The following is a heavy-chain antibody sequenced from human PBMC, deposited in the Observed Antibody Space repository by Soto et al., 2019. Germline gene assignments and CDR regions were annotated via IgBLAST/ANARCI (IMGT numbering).Heavy chain of an antibody. CDR2: MGYNGFT. CDR3: ARQGFGELHALVNV. V-gene: IGHV4-59*08. Sequence: QVQLQESGPGLVKPSETLSLTCTISGGPMNNYYCSWVRQPRGQGLEWIGYMGYNGFTRYNPTLRSTVAISLDTAKNPFSLSLSSVTAADTALYDCARQGFGELHALVNVWGQGITVTVSS. CDR1: GGPMNNYY. J-gene: IGHJ6*02. D-gene: IGHD3-10*01.